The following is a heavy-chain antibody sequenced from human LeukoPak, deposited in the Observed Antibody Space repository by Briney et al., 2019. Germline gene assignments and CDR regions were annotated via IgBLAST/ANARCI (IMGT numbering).Heavy chain of an antibody. Sequence: SETLSLTCTVSGGSMGSEYWTWIRQPPGKGLEWIGYVYYSGSTSYNPSLKSRVTIPIDTSKNQFSLKLTSVTAADTAVYYCARPVGGVNIFDYWGQGILVTVSS. CDR2: VYYSGST. D-gene: IGHD3-16*01. J-gene: IGHJ4*02. CDR3: ARPVGGVNIFDY. CDR1: GGSMGSEY. V-gene: IGHV4-59*12.